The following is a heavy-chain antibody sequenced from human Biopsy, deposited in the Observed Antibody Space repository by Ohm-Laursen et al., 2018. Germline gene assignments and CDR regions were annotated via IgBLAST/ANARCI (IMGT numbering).Heavy chain of an antibody. J-gene: IGHJ5*02. CDR3: ARDYDTSGYYYVS. CDR1: GGSICNNNYY. V-gene: IGHV4-39*01. Sequence: GTLSLTCTVSGGSICNNNYYWGWIRQPPGKGLEWIGSIFYRGSTHYKPSLKSRVNISVDTSKNQFSLKLNSVTAADTAVYYCARDYDTSGYYYVSWGQGTLVTVSS. D-gene: IGHD3-22*01. CDR2: IFYRGST.